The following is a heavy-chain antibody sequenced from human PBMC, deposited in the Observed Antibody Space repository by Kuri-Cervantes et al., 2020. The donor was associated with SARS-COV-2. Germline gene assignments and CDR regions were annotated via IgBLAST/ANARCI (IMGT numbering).Heavy chain of an antibody. CDR1: GFTFSSYG. J-gene: IGHJ4*02. CDR2: IKQDGSEK. Sequence: GESLKISCAASGFTFSSYGMHWVRQAPGKVLEWVANIKQDGSEKYYVDSVKGRFTISRDNAKNSLYLQMNSLRAEDTALYYCAREKGSSSWPIDYWGQGTLVTVSS. CDR3: AREKGSSSWPIDY. D-gene: IGHD6-13*01. V-gene: IGHV3-7*03.